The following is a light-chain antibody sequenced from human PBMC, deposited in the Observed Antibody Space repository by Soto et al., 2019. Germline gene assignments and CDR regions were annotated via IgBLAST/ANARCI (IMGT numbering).Light chain of an antibody. CDR2: QVS. CDR1: QSLVYSDGNTY. J-gene: IGKJ1*01. V-gene: IGKV2-24*01. CDR3: IQFSLFPRT. Sequence: VLTQTPLSSPVTLGQPASISCRSSQSLVYSDGNTYLSWLQQRPGQPPRLLIYQVSNRFSGVPGRFSGSGAGTDFTLKTSRVEAEDVGVYSCIQFSLFPRTFGQGTKVEIK.